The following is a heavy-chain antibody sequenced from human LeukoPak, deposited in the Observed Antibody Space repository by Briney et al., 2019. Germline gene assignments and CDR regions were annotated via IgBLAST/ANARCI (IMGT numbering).Heavy chain of an antibody. Sequence: GSLRRSCAASGFTFSSYSMNWVRQAPGKGLEWVSSISSSSSYIYYADSVKGRFTISRDNAKNSLYLQMNSLRAEDTAVYYCARGGRLDAFDIWGQGTMVTVSS. CDR2: ISSSSSYI. D-gene: IGHD3-16*01. CDR1: GFTFSSYS. CDR3: ARGGRLDAFDI. V-gene: IGHV3-21*01. J-gene: IGHJ3*02.